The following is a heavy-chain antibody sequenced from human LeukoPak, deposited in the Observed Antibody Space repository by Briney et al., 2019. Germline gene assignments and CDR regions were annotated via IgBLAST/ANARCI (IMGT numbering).Heavy chain of an antibody. D-gene: IGHD4-17*01. Sequence: GGYLRLSCAASGFTFSGYWMSWVRQAPGKGLEWVANIKKDGSEKYNVDSVKGRFTISRDNANNSLYLQMNSLRAEDTAVYYCARESKGRSKIDYWGQGTLVTVSS. CDR2: IKKDGSEK. V-gene: IGHV3-7*01. CDR3: ARESKGRSKIDY. J-gene: IGHJ4*02. CDR1: GFTFSGYW.